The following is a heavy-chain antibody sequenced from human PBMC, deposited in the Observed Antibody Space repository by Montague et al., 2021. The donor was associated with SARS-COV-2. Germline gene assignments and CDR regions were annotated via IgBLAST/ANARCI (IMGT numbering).Heavy chain of an antibody. CDR2: IDKSGTX. J-gene: IGHJ6*02. D-gene: IGHD1-26*01. Sequence: TLSLTCTVYGGSISYGGYFWNWIRQHPGKGLEWIGNIDKSGTXQYNPSLKSRVSLSVYTSKNQCSLNFRSAAAADTALYHCARDLGGIDVWGQGTTVIVSS. V-gene: IGHV4-31*03. CDR3: ARDLGGIDV. CDR1: GGSISYGGYF.